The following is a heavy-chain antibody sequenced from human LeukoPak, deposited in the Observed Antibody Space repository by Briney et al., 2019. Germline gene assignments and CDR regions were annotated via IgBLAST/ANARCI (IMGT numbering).Heavy chain of an antibody. J-gene: IGHJ6*03. Sequence: GGSLRLSCAASGFTFSSYGMHWVRQAPGKGLEWVAVISYDGSNEYYADSVKGRFTISRDNSKNTLYLQMNSLRAEDTAVYYCVKPAAMYYYYYYMDVWGKGTTVTVSS. CDR1: GFTFSSYG. CDR2: ISYDGSNE. CDR3: VKPAAMYYYYYYMDV. D-gene: IGHD2-2*01. V-gene: IGHV3-30*18.